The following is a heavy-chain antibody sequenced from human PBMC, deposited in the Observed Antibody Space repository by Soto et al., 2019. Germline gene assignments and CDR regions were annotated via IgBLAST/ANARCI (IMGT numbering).Heavy chain of an antibody. CDR3: ARDRRFGDI. D-gene: IGHD3-10*01. CDR1: GFTISSDH. J-gene: IGHJ3*02. V-gene: IGHV3-66*01. Sequence: EVQLVESGGGLVQPGGSLRLSCAASGFTISSDHVGWVRQAPGKGLKWVSVIYNIGSTYYADSVKGRFTISRDNSRNTVYIQMNSLTADDTAVYYCARDRRFGDIWGQGTMVTVSS. CDR2: IYNIGST.